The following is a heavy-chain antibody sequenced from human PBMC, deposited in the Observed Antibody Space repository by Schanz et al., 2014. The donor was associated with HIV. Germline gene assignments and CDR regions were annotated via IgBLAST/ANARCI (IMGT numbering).Heavy chain of an antibody. D-gene: IGHD3-16*01. CDR2: IRGGAGTT. CDR3: ARDRVGSSASYVTFDI. V-gene: IGHV3-23*01. CDR1: GFTFNSYA. Sequence: EVQLLESGGGLLHPGGSLRLSCAASGFTFNSYAMNALSWVRQAPGRGLEWVSDIRGGAGTTYYADSVKGRFTISRDISDNTVHAQISSLRADDTAVYYCARDRVGSSASYVTFDIWGQGTMVTVSS. J-gene: IGHJ3*02.